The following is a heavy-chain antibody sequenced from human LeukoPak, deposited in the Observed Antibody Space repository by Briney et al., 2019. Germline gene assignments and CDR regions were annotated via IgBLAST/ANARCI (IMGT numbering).Heavy chain of an antibody. CDR3: AKDRAWEVRGFGDYDY. V-gene: IGHV3-30*02. CDR1: RFTFTGYG. Sequence: GGSLRLSCATSRFTFTGYGMHWVRQAPGKGLEWVAFIRFDGSNKYYADSVEGRFTISRDNSRNTLYLQMNSLRPEDTAVYYCAKDRAWEVRGFGDYDYWGQGTLVTVSA. D-gene: IGHD3-10*01. CDR2: IRFDGSNK. J-gene: IGHJ4*02.